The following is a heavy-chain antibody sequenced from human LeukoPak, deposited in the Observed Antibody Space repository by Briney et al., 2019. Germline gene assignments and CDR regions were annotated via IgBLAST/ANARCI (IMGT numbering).Heavy chain of an antibody. D-gene: IGHD4-17*01. CDR1: GFTFDDYV. CDR3: AKARSSTYFDY. Sequence: GGSLRLSCAASGFTFDDYVMHWVRQAPGKGLEWVSSISWNSGTIGYADSVKGRFTISRDNAKNSLYLQMNSLRVEDTASYYCAKARSSTYFDYWGQGTLVTVSS. CDR2: ISWNSGTI. J-gene: IGHJ4*02. V-gene: IGHV3-9*01.